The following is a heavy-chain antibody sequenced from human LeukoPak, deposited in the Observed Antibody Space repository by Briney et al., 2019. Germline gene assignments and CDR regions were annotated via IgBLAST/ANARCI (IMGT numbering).Heavy chain of an antibody. CDR2: ITSSNNYI. V-gene: IGHV3-21*01. J-gene: IGHJ6*03. Sequence: GVSQTLSCTASVFPYCSYSVIGLRGSPGEGLEGVSPITSSNNYIYYGDSVEARFHLSRDDPKNSVFPKMKRLRRGDTSIFYCARGGFGDYYYFYMHVWGKGTTVTVSS. D-gene: IGHD2-15*01. CDR3: ARGGFGDYYYFYMHV. CDR1: VFPYCSYS.